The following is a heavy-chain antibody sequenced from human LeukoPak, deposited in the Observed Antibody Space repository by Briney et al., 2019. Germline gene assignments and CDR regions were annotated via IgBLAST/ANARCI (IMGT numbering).Heavy chain of an antibody. CDR3: ARTSPKPGAFDI. J-gene: IGHJ3*02. CDR1: GGSISNFY. CDR2: IYYSGST. Sequence: SETLSLTCTVSGGSISNFYWSWIRQPPGKGLEWIGYIYYSGSTNYNPSLKSRVTISVDTSKNQFSLQLSSVTAADTAVYYCARTSPKPGAFDIWGQGTMVTVSS. V-gene: IGHV4-59*12.